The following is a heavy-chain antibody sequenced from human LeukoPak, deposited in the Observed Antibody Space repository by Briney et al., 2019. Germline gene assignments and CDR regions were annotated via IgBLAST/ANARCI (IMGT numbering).Heavy chain of an antibody. D-gene: IGHD3-22*01. V-gene: IGHV4-61*02. CDR3: ARSSGYYSDAFDI. J-gene: IGHJ3*02. Sequence: SETLSLTCTVSGGSISSGSYYWTWIRQPAGKGLEWIGRIYSSGSTNYNPSLKSRVTISEDTSKNQFSLKLSSVTAADTAVYYCARSSGYYSDAFDIWGQGTMVTVSS. CDR1: GGSISSGSYY. CDR2: IYSSGST.